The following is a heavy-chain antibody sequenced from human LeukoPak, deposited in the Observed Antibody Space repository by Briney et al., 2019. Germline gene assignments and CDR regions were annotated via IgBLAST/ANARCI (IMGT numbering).Heavy chain of an antibody. V-gene: IGHV3-11*01. CDR2: ISSSGTGI. CDR3: ARAPVGSSSLDY. Sequence: PGGSLRLSCAASGFTFSDHYMTWIRQAPGKGLEWVSYISSSGTGIYYADSVKGRFTISRDNAKNSLYLQMNSLRAEDTAVYYCARAPVGSSSLDYWGQGTLVIVSS. J-gene: IGHJ4*02. CDR1: GFTFSDHY. D-gene: IGHD1-26*01.